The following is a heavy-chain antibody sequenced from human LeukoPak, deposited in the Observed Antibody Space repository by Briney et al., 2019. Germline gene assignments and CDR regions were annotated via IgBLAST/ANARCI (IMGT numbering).Heavy chain of an antibody. CDR3: ARDCSRRDGYNFACY. CDR2: IWYDGSNK. Sequence: QPGRSQRLSCAASGFTFSSYGMHWVRQAPGKGLEWVAVIWYDGSNKYYADSVKGRFTISRDNSKNTLYLQMNSLRAEDTAVYYCARDCSRRDGYNFACYWGQGTLVTVSS. D-gene: IGHD5-24*01. V-gene: IGHV3-33*01. J-gene: IGHJ4*02. CDR1: GFTFSSYG.